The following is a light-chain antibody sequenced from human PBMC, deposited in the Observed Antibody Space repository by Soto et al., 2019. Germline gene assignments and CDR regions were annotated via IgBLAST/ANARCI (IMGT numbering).Light chain of an antibody. CDR2: GNS. CDR1: SSNIGAGYD. Sequence: QSVLTPPPAVSGTPGKRVTISCTWSSSNIGAGYDVHWYQQLPGTAPKLLTYGNSNRPSGVPDRFSGSKSGTSASLAITGLQAEDEADYYSQSNDSSLSGVVVGGGTKLTVL. CDR3: QSNDSSLSGVV. J-gene: IGLJ2*01. V-gene: IGLV1-40*01.